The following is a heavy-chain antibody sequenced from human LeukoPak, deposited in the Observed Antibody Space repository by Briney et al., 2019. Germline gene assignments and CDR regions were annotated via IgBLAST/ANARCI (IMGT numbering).Heavy chain of an antibody. CDR3: AKGEGGGSGSYFGSYYYYMDV. J-gene: IGHJ6*03. V-gene: IGHV3-23*01. CDR2: ISGSGGST. D-gene: IGHD3-10*01. Sequence: GGSLRLSCAASGFTFSSYGMSWVRQAPGKGLEWVSAISGSGGSTYYADSVKGRFTISRDNSKNTLYLQMNSLRAEDTAVYYCAKGEGGGSGSYFGSYYYYMDVWGKGTTVTISS. CDR1: GFTFSSYG.